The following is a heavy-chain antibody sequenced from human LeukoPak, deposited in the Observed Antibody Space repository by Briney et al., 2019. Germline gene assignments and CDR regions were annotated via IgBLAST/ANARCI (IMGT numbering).Heavy chain of an antibody. J-gene: IGHJ5*02. CDR1: GFTFNNYA. CDR2: ISYDGSNK. Sequence: GGSLRLSCAASGFTFNNYAMHWVRQAPGKGLEWVAVISYDGSNKYYADSVKGRFTIPRDDSKSTLYLQMNTLRAEDTAVYYCARDRCVSCPAWNWFDPWGQGTLVTVSP. D-gene: IGHD2-2*01. V-gene: IGHV3-30*04. CDR3: ARDRCVSCPAWNWFDP.